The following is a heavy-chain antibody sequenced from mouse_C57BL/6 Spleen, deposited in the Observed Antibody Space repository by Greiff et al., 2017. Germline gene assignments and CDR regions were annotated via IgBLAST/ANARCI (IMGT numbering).Heavy chain of an antibody. CDR1: GFTFSDFY. J-gene: IGHJ4*01. CDR2: SRNKANDYTT. V-gene: IGHV7-1*01. CDR3: ARDAPYDYHAMDY. Sequence: EVKLMESGGGLVQSGRSLRLSCATSGFTFSDFYMEWVRQAPGKGLEWIAASRNKANDYTTEYSASVKGRFIVSRDTSQSILYLQMNALRAEDTAIYYCARDAPYDYHAMDYWGQGTSVTVSS.